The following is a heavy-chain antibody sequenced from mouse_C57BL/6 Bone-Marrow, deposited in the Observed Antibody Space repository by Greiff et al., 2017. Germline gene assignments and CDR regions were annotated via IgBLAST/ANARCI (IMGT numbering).Heavy chain of an antibody. CDR1: GYTFTDYY. CDR3: ALYYGKGYYAMDY. J-gene: IGHJ4*01. Sequence: EVQLHQSGPVLVKPGASVKMSCKASGYTFTDYYMNWVKQSHGKSLEWIGVINPYNGGTSSNQKFKGKATLTVDKSSSTAYMELNSLTSEDSAGYYCALYYGKGYYAMDYWGQGTSVTGSS. CDR2: INPYNGGT. D-gene: IGHD2-1*01. V-gene: IGHV1-19*01.